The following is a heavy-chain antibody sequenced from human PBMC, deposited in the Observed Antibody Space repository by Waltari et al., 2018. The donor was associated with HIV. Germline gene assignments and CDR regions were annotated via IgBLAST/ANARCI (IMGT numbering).Heavy chain of an antibody. CDR2: INAGNGNT. Sequence: QVQLVQSGAEVKKPGASVKVSCKASGYTFTSYAMHWVRQAPGPRPEWMGWINAGNGNTKYSQKFQGRVTITRDTSASTAYMELSSLRSEDTAVYYCARVGSASYYYDSSGYPFDYWGQGTLVTVSS. CDR1: GYTFTSYA. J-gene: IGHJ4*02. D-gene: IGHD3-22*01. V-gene: IGHV1-3*01. CDR3: ARVGSASYYYDSSGYPFDY.